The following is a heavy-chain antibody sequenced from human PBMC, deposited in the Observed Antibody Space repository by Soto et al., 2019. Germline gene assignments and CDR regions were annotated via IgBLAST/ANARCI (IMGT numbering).Heavy chain of an antibody. CDR3: ARDAVNLDDYGVYDY. CDR1: GYTFTGYY. J-gene: IGHJ4*02. D-gene: IGHD4-17*01. Sequence: ASVKVSCKASGYTFTGYYMHWVRQAPGQGLEWMGWINPNSGGTNYAQKFQGWVTMTRDTSISTAYMELSRLRSDDTAVYYCARDAVNLDDYGVYDYWGQGTLVTVSS. CDR2: INPNSGGT. V-gene: IGHV1-2*04.